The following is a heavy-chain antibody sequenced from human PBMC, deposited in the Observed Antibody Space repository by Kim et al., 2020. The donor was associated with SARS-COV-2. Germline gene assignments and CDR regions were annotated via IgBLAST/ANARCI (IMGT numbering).Heavy chain of an antibody. Sequence: GGSLRLSCAASGFTFSSYAMSWVRQAPGKGLEWVSAISGSGGSTYYADSVKGRFTISRDNSKNTLYLQMNSLRAEDTAVYYCAKDPTTKGGYRSGGSGRTRTEFDYWGQGTLVTVSS. V-gene: IGHV3-23*01. D-gene: IGHD2-15*01. CDR2: ISGSGGST. CDR3: AKDPTTKGGYRSGGSGRTRTEFDY. CDR1: GFTFSSYA. J-gene: IGHJ4*02.